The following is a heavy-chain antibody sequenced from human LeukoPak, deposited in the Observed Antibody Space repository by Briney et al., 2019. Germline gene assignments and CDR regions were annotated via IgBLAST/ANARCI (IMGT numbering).Heavy chain of an antibody. D-gene: IGHD2-21*01. J-gene: IGHJ4*02. V-gene: IGHV4-59*01. CDR3: ARGGYCGGDCFDY. CDR2: IYYSGST. Sequence: PSETLSLTCTVSGGSISSYYWSWIRQPPGKGLEWIGYIYYSGSTNYNPSLKSRVIISVDTSKNQFSLKLSSVTAADTAVYYCARGGYCGGDCFDYWGQGTLVTVSS. CDR1: GGSISSYY.